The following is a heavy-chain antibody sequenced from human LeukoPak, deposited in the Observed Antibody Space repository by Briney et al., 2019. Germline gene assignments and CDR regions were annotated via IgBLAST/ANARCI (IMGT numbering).Heavy chain of an antibody. D-gene: IGHD4-11*01. J-gene: IGHJ6*03. CDR3: ARGNSNYFHYYYMDV. V-gene: IGHV3-64*01. CDR1: GFTFSRYD. Sequence: QAGGSLRLSCAASGFTFSRYDMYWVRQAPGKGLEYVSAISSNGGSTYYANSVKGRFTISRDNSKNTLYLQMGSLRVEDMAVYYCARGNSNYFHYYYMDVWGKGTTVTVSS. CDR2: ISSNGGST.